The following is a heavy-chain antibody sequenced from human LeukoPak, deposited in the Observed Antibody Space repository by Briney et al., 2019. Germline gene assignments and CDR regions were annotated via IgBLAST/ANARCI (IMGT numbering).Heavy chain of an antibody. J-gene: IGHJ4*02. D-gene: IGHD3-16*01. CDR2: FYSGSDT. Sequence: SNLQTSTCTVSDGSITNYHCSWRRMPPGEGLGWGGWFYSGSDTRYNPSLQSRVTISVDTSKNHSSLHMNSETAADTAVFYCARHGGGGVIPDFDWWGRGTLVTVSS. CDR3: ARHGGGGVIPDFDW. V-gene: IGHV4-59*08. CDR1: DGSITNYH.